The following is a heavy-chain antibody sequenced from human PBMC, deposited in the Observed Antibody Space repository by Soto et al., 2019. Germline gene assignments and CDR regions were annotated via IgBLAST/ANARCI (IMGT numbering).Heavy chain of an antibody. CDR2: INSSGST. CDR3: SRRAPEGFDP. Sequence: SETLSLTCTVSGGSFGSSAYYWGWIRRAPGKGLEWIGSINSSGSTFSNPSLKSRVTLSVDTSKNQFSLKLTSVTAAVTALYYCSRRAPEGFDPWGQGTLVTVSS. J-gene: IGHJ5*02. V-gene: IGHV4-39*01. CDR1: GGSFGSSAYY.